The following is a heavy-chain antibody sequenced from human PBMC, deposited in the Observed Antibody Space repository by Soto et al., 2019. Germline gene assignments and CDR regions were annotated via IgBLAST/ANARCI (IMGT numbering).Heavy chain of an antibody. Sequence: DVQLLESGGGLVQPEGSLRLSCAAAGFTFSSYAMGWVRQGPGKGLELVAVVSIGGSTHYADSVRGRFTISSDNSKNTLSLQLHSLTAEDTAVYFCAKPRGAGGHFDNWGQGALVTVSS. CDR2: VSIGGST. CDR1: GFTFSSYA. CDR3: AKPRGAGGHFDN. V-gene: IGHV3-23*01. D-gene: IGHD2-8*02. J-gene: IGHJ4*02.